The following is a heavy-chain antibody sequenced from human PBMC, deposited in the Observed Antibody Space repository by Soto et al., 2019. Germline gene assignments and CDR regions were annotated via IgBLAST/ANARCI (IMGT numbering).Heavy chain of an antibody. CDR2: VWYDGGNK. D-gene: IGHD5-12*01. CDR1: GFTFSSYG. CDR3: VRAAGYSGNDYVYYYGMDV. V-gene: IGHV3-33*01. Sequence: QVQLVESGGGVVQPGRSLRLSCAASGFTFSSYGMHWVRQAPGKGLEWVALVWYDGGNKYYADSVKGRFTISRDNSKNTLYLQMHSLRDEDTAVYYCVRAAGYSGNDYVYYYGMDVWGQGNTVTVSS. J-gene: IGHJ6*02.